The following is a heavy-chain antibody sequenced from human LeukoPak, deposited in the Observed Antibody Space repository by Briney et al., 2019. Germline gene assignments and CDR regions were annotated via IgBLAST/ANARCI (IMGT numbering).Heavy chain of an antibody. J-gene: IGHJ4*02. V-gene: IGHV1-3*01. Sequence: ASVKVSCKASGCTFTSYAMHWVRQAPGQRLEWMGWINAGNGNTKYSQKFQGRVTITRDTSASTAYMELSSLRSEDTAVYYCARSPIVVVPAALDYWGQGTLVTVSS. CDR2: INAGNGNT. CDR3: ARSPIVVVPAALDY. D-gene: IGHD2-2*01. CDR1: GCTFTSYA.